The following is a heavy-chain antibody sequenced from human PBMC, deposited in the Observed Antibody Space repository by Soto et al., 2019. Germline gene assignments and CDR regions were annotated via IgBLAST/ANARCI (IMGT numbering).Heavy chain of an antibody. CDR3: AHAYGGTSWPNDAFVV. CDR1: GFSLSTDGVG. CDR2: IYWDDDQ. D-gene: IGHD2-2*01. J-gene: IGHJ3*01. V-gene: IGHV2-5*02. Sequence: QITLKESGPTLVKPTQTLTLTCTFSGFSLSTDGVGVGWIRQPPGKALEWLALIYWDDDQRYSPSLKTRLTITKDTSKNQVVLTMTNMDPVDTATYYCAHAYGGTSWPNDAFVVWGQGTVVTVSS.